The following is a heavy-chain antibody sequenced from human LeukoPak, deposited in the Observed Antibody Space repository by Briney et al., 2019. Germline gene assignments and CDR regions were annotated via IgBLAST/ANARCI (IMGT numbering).Heavy chain of an antibody. V-gene: IGHV3-30*18. CDR3: AKDRLYYDSSGYHFDY. CDR2: ISFDGSEK. J-gene: IGHJ4*02. CDR1: GFTFTTYG. D-gene: IGHD3-22*01. Sequence: GRSLRLSCAVSGFTFTTYGMHWVRQAPGKGLEWVALISFDGSEKYYADSVKGRFTISRDNSKNTLYLQMNSLRAEDTAVYYCAKDRLYYDSSGYHFDYWGQGTLVTVSS.